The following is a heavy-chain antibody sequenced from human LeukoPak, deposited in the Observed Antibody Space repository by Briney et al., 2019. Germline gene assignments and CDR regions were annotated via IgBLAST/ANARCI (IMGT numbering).Heavy chain of an antibody. Sequence: SVKVSCKASGGTLSNYAISWVRQAPGQRLEWMGRIIPVLSILNYAEKFQGRVTITADKSANTAYMELRSLTSDDTAVYYCARLLSSNSWYYFDNWGQGTLVTVSS. D-gene: IGHD2/OR15-2a*01. CDR2: IIPVLSIL. J-gene: IGHJ4*02. CDR3: ARLLSSNSWYYFDN. CDR1: GGTLSNYA. V-gene: IGHV1-69*04.